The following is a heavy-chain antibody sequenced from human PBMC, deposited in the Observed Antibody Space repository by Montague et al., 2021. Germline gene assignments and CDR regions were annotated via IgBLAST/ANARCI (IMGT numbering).Heavy chain of an antibody. CDR2: VSHGGRT. CDR3: ARERDRYYDMDI. CDR1: RSLINSDYY. Sequence: SETLSLTCTVSRSLINSDYYWGWTRQPPGKGLEWMGSVSHGGRTYCNPSLKSRVTISVDTSNNHFSLKLSSVTAADTAMYYCARERDRYYDMDIWGKGTTITVSS. V-gene: IGHV4-38-2*02. J-gene: IGHJ6*03.